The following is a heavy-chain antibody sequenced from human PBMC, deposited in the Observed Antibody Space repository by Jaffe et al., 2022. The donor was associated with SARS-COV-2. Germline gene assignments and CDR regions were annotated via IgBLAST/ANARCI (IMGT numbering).Heavy chain of an antibody. J-gene: IGHJ6*03. CDR1: GYTFTSYD. CDR2: MNPNSGNT. CDR3: ARGGRLLSTAMDTNYYYFYMDV. D-gene: IGHD5-18*01. V-gene: IGHV1-8*01. Sequence: QVQLVQSGAEVKKPGASVKVSCKTSGYTFTSYDFNWVRQATGQGLEWMGWMNPNSGNTGYAQKFQGRLTMTRNTSISTAYMELSSLRSEDTAVYYCARGGRLLSTAMDTNYYYFYMDVWGKGTTVTVSS.